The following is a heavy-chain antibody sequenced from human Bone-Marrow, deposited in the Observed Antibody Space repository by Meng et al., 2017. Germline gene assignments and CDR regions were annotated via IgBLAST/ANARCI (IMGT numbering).Heavy chain of an antibody. D-gene: IGHD5-18*01. Sequence: GESLKISCATSGITFSNYPMNWLRQAPGKRPEWVSAITGSGDNTFYGDSVKGRFTISRDNSKNTLFLQMDSLRAEDTAVYYYAKGMAWIQSDYWGQGTLVTVSS. J-gene: IGHJ4*02. CDR2: ITGSGDNT. V-gene: IGHV3-23*01. CDR1: GITFSNYP. CDR3: AKGMAWIQSDY.